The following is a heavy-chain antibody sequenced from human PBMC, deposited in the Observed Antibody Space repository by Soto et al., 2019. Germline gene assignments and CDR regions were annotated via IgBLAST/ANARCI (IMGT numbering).Heavy chain of an antibody. CDR1: GFSFSRHA. V-gene: IGHV3-23*01. CDR3: AKGSASGRPYYFDS. Sequence: GGSLRLSCEASGFSFSRHAMSWVRQPPGKGLEWVSGINDNGVDTWYADSVKGRFTFSRDNSKNTLYLQMNSLRAEDTAVYYCAKGSASGRPYYFDSWGPGILVTVSS. J-gene: IGHJ4*02. D-gene: IGHD6-6*01. CDR2: INDNGVDT.